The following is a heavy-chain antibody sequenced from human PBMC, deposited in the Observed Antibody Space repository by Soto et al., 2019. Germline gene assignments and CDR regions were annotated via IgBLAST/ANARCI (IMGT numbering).Heavy chain of an antibody. J-gene: IGHJ4*02. CDR3: ARGLYSNPHFDY. CDR1: GYTFAGYA. D-gene: IGHD4-4*01. CDR2: INGGNGYT. Sequence: QVQLVQSGAEVKKPGASVKVSCKASGYTFAGYAMHWVRQAPGQRLEWMGWINGGNGYTKYSQKFQGRVTITRDTSASTAYMELSSLTSEDTAVYYCARGLYSNPHFDYWGQVTLVTVSS. V-gene: IGHV1-3*01.